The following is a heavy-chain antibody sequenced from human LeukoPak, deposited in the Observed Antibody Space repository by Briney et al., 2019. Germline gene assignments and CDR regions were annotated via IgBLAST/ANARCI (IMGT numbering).Heavy chain of an antibody. Sequence: SETLSLTCAVSGGSISSSNWWSWVRQPPGKGLEWIGTIYYSGSTYYNPSLKSRVTISVDTSKNQFSLKLSSVTAADTAVYYCARHPGYDSFDYWGQGTLVTVSS. D-gene: IGHD5-18*01. CDR2: IYYSGST. CDR1: GGSISSSNW. J-gene: IGHJ4*02. V-gene: IGHV4-39*01. CDR3: ARHPGYDSFDY.